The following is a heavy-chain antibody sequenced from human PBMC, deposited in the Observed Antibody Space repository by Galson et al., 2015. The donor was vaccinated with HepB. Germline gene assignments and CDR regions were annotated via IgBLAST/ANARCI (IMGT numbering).Heavy chain of an antibody. CDR3: VNSEEMATPNLPWGYYYYGMDV. D-gene: IGHD5-24*01. V-gene: IGHV3-64D*06. J-gene: IGHJ6*02. Sequence: SLRLSCAASGFTFSSYAMHWVRQAPGKGLEYVSAISSNGGSTYYADSVKGRFTISRDNSKNTLYLQMSSLRAEDTAVYYCVNSEEMATPNLPWGYYYYGMDVWGQGTTVTVSS. CDR1: GFTFSSYA. CDR2: ISSNGGST.